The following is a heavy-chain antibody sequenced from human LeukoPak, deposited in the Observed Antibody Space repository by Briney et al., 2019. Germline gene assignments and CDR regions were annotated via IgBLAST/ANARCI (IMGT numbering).Heavy chain of an antibody. J-gene: IGHJ5*02. V-gene: IGHV3-21*01. CDR3: ARDLDIVVVPASWFYP. CDR2: ISSSSKYI. CDR1: GFTFSTYS. D-gene: IGHD2-2*03. Sequence: PGGSLRLSCAASGFTFSTYSMNWVRQAPARGLEWVSSISSSSKYIYYADSVKGRFTISRDDAKNSLSLQMNSLRAEDTAVYYCARDLDIVVVPASWFYPWGQGTLVTVSS.